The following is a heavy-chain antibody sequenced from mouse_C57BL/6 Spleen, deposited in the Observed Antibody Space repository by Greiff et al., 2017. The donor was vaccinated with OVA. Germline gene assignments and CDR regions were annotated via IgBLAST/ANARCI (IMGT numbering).Heavy chain of an antibody. V-gene: IGHV1-69*01. CDR2: IDPSDSYT. CDR1: GYTFTSYW. Sequence: QVQLQQPGAELVMPGASVKLSCKASGYTFTSYWMHWVKQRPGQGLEWIGEIDPSDSYTNYNQKFKGKSTFTVDKSSSTAYMQLSSLTSEDSAVYYSARCPRQLRLRAMDYWGQGTSVTVSS. D-gene: IGHD3-2*02. J-gene: IGHJ4*01. CDR3: ARCPRQLRLRAMDY.